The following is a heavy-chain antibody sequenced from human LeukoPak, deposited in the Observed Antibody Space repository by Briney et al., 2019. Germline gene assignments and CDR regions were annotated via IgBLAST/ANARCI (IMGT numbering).Heavy chain of an antibody. CDR3: ARASTMVY. CDR2: ISSSSSTI. V-gene: IGHV3-48*01. J-gene: IGHJ4*02. Sequence: GGSLRPSCAASEFTFSSYSMNWVRQAPGKGLEWVSCISSSSSTIYYADSVKGRFTISRDNAKNSLYLQMNSLRAEDTAVYYCARASTMVYWGQGTLVTVSS. D-gene: IGHD2-15*01. CDR1: EFTFSSYS.